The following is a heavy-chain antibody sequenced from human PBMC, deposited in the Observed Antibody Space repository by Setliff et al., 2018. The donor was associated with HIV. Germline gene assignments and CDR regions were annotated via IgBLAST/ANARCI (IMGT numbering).Heavy chain of an antibody. J-gene: IGHJ4*02. CDR3: TRDGGEY. V-gene: IGHV3-7*03. D-gene: IGHD3-16*01. CDR1: GFTFSSYW. Sequence: GGSLRLSCEASGFTFSSYWMSWVRQAPGKGLEWVANINQDASKKYYVDSVKGRFTISRDNAKNSLSLQMNSLRVEDTAVYYCTRDGGEYWGEGTLVTVSS. CDR2: INQDASKK.